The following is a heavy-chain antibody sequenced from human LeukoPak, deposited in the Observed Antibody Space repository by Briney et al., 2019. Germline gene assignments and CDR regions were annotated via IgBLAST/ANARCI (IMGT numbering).Heavy chain of an antibody. CDR3: ARVDTAWYQPFDY. V-gene: IGHV1-69*13. D-gene: IGHD5-18*01. J-gene: IGHJ4*02. CDR1: GGTFSSYA. CDR2: IVPIFGTA. Sequence: SVKVSCKASGGTFSSYAISWVRQAPGQGLEWMGGIVPIFGTANYAQKFQGRVTITADESTSTAYMELSSLRSEDTAVYYCARVDTAWYQPFDYWGQGTLVTVSS.